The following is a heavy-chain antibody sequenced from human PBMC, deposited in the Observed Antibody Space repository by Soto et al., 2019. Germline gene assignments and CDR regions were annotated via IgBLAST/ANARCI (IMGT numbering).Heavy chain of an antibody. Sequence: QVQLVQSGAEVKKPGASVKVSCKASGYTFTTYDISWVRQAPGQGLEWMGRISTYNGNTNYPQSLQGRLTMTTDTTTPTAYMELRSLRSDDTAVYYWARDPYHVLMVNAPNLYGMDVWGQGTTVTVSS. CDR2: ISTYNGNT. J-gene: IGHJ6*02. CDR1: GYTFTTYD. CDR3: ARDPYHVLMVNAPNLYGMDV. D-gene: IGHD2-8*01. V-gene: IGHV1-18*01.